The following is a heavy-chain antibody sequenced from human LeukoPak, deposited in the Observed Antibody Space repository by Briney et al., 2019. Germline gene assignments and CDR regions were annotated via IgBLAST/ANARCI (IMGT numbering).Heavy chain of an antibody. Sequence: SETLSLTCSDSGGAISNFYWSWIRQSAGKGLEWIGQIYGSGGTNYNPSLKSRVTMSTDKSKNQISLRLTSVTAADTAVYYCARNRTSYYGEIPFDVWGQGTMVTVSS. J-gene: IGHJ3*01. CDR1: GGAISNFY. V-gene: IGHV4-4*07. CDR2: IYGSGGT. D-gene: IGHD3/OR15-3a*01. CDR3: ARNRTSYYGEIPFDV.